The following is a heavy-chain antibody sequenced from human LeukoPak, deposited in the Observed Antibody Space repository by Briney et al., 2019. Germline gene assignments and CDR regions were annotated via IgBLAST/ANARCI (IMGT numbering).Heavy chain of an antibody. CDR2: IYVTGT. Sequence: SETLSLTCTVSGGSIGTYYWSWVRQSPGTGLEWIGYIYVTGTRYNPYLQSRVTISVDRSRDQFFLKMTSVTAADTAVYYCARHIGGGIEDMDVWGRGTKVTVSS. CDR1: GGSIGTYY. CDR3: ARHIGGGIEDMDV. J-gene: IGHJ6*03. V-gene: IGHV4-59*08. D-gene: IGHD3-16*02.